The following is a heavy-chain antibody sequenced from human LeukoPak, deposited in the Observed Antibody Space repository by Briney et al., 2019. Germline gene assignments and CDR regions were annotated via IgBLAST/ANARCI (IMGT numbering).Heavy chain of an antibody. D-gene: IGHD3-22*01. CDR1: GLTFSSYG. Sequence: GGSLRLSCAASGLTFSSYGMHWVRQAPGKGLEWVAVIWYDGSNKYYADSVKGRFTISRDNSKNTLYLQMNSLRAEDTAVYYCARDLTPYDSSGYFDYWGQGTLVTVSS. CDR2: IWYDGSNK. V-gene: IGHV3-33*01. CDR3: ARDLTPYDSSGYFDY. J-gene: IGHJ4*02.